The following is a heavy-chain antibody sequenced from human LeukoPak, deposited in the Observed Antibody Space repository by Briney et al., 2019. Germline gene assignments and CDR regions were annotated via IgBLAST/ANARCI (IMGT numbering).Heavy chain of an antibody. CDR3: ARDLHYYVAMDV. V-gene: IGHV3-33*08. CDR2: IWYDGSNK. J-gene: IGHJ6*02. Sequence: PGGSLRLSCAASGFTFRNYGMHWVRQAPGKGLEGVAVIWYDGSNKYYADSVKGRFTISRDNSKDTLYLQMNSQRAEDTALYYCARDLHYYVAMDVWGQGTTVTVSS. D-gene: IGHD3-10*02. CDR1: GFTFRNYG.